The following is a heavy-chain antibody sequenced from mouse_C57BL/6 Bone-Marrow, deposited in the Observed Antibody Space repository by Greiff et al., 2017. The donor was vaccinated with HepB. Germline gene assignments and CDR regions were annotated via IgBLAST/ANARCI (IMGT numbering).Heavy chain of an antibody. CDR2: IYPGDGDT. Sequence: QVQLKESGPELVKPGASVKISCKASGYAFSSSWVNWVKQRPGKGLEWIGRIYPGDGDTNYNGKFKGKATLTADKSSSTAYMQLSSLTSEDSAVYFCASRDYYAMDYWGQGTSVTVSS. V-gene: IGHV1-82*01. CDR1: GYAFSSSW. J-gene: IGHJ4*01. CDR3: ASRDYYAMDY. D-gene: IGHD3-3*01.